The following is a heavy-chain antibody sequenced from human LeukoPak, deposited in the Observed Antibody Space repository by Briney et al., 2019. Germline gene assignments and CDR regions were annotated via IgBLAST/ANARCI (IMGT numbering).Heavy chain of an antibody. CDR1: GYTFTGYY. CDR2: INPNSGGT. V-gene: IGHV1-2*02. D-gene: IGHD5-18*01. Sequence: ASVKVSCKASGYTFTGYYMHWVRQAPGQGLEWMGWINPNSGGTNYAQKFQGRVTMTRDTSISTAYMELSRLRSDDTALYYCARSGYSYGADSFDIWGQGTMVTVSS. J-gene: IGHJ3*02. CDR3: ARSGYSYGADSFDI.